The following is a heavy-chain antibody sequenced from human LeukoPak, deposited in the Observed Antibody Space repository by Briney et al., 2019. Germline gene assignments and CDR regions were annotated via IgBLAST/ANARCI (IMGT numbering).Heavy chain of an antibody. CDR3: ARYLDEEIAAADY. D-gene: IGHD6-13*01. J-gene: IGHJ4*02. CDR1: GFTFSDYY. CDR2: ISSSGSTI. V-gene: IGHV3-11*04. Sequence: GSLRLSCAASGFTFSDYYMSWIRQAPGKGLEWVSYISSSGSTIYYADSVKGRFTISRDNAKNSLYLQMNSLRAEDTAVYYCARYLDEEIAAADYWGQGTLVTVSS.